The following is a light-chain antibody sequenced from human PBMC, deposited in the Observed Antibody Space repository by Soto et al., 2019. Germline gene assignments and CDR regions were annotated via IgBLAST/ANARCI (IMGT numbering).Light chain of an antibody. CDR2: GAS. Sequence: EIVLTQSPGTLSLSPGERATLSCRASQSVSSSYLAWYQQKPGQAPRLLIYGASSRATGIPDRFSGSGSGTDFTLTISRLEPEDFAVYYCQQYGSSRTFGPGTKADIK. CDR1: QSVSSSY. V-gene: IGKV3-20*01. CDR3: QQYGSSRT. J-gene: IGKJ3*01.